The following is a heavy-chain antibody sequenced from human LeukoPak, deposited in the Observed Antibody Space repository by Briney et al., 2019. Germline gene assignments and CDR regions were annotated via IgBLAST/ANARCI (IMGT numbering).Heavy chain of an antibody. CDR1: GGSISSGGYY. CDR3: AIRRGAYSYGPLGAFDI. CDR2: IYYSGST. V-gene: IGHV4-31*03. J-gene: IGHJ3*02. D-gene: IGHD5-18*01. Sequence: PSQTLSLTCTVSGGSISSGGYYWSWIRQHPGKGLEWIGYIYYSGSTYYNPSLKSRVTISVDTSENQFSLKLSSVTAADTAVYYCAIRRGAYSYGPLGAFDIWGQGTMVTVSS.